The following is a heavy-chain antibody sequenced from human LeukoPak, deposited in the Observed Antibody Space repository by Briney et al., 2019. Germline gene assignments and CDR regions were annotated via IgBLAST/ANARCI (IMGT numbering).Heavy chain of an antibody. J-gene: IGHJ4*02. Sequence: GGSLRLSCAASGFTFSTYTMYWVRHPPGKRLEWVSIIGSSGGGIHYADSVKGRFTISRDNSKNTLYLQMNSLRAEDTAVYYCAKDRSGIAVAGVIDYWGQGTLVTVSS. V-gene: IGHV3-23*01. CDR1: GFTFSTYT. D-gene: IGHD6-19*01. CDR2: IGSSGGGI. CDR3: AKDRSGIAVAGVIDY.